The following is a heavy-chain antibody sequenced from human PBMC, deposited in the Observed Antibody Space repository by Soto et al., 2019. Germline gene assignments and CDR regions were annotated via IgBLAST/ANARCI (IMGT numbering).Heavy chain of an antibody. J-gene: IGHJ5*02. CDR3: ARDFTGAPYASASHINWFDP. Sequence: PSETLSLTCNVSGGSINSDEYYWSWIRQPPGKGLEWIGFIYYTGTTYYNPSLKSRVTISVDTSKNQFSLKLSSVTAADTAVYYCARDFTGAPYASASHINWFDPWGQGTLVTVSS. D-gene: IGHD3-10*01. CDR2: IYYTGTT. CDR1: GGSINSDEYY. V-gene: IGHV4-30-4*01.